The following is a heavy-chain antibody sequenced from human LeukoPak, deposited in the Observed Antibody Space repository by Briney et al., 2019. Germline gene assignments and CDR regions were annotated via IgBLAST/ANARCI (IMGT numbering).Heavy chain of an antibody. J-gene: IGHJ4*02. CDR1: GFTFSSYW. V-gene: IGHV3-74*01. CDR2: INSDGSST. D-gene: IGHD3-22*01. Sequence: GGSLRLSCAASGFTFSSYWMHWVRQAPGKGLVLVSRINSDGSSTSYADSVKGRFTISRDNAKNTLYLQMNSLRAEDTAVYYCARDPLGYDSSGYYDYWGQGTLVTVSS. CDR3: ARDPLGYDSSGYYDY.